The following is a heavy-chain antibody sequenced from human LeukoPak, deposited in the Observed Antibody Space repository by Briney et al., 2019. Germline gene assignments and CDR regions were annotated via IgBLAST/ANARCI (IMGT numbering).Heavy chain of an antibody. CDR1: GGTFSSYA. Sequence: SVTVSCKASGGTFSSYAISWVRQAPGQGLEWMGGIIPIFGTANYAQKFQGRVTITADESTSTAYMELSSLRSEDTAVYYCALLAGYSSSWYLDYWGQGTLVTVSS. CDR3: ALLAGYSSSWYLDY. D-gene: IGHD6-13*01. V-gene: IGHV1-69*13. J-gene: IGHJ4*02. CDR2: IIPIFGTA.